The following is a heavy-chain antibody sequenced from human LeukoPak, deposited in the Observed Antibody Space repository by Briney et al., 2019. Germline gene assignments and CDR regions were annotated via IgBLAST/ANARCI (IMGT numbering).Heavy chain of an antibody. J-gene: IGHJ6*02. Sequence: ASVKVSCKASGYTFTSYDINWVRQAPGQGLEWMGWMNPNSGNTGYAQKFQGRVTMTRNTSISTAYMELSSLRSEDTAVYYCARARERITIFGVVVIPPRDVWGQGTTVTVSS. CDR1: GYTFTSYD. V-gene: IGHV1-8*01. CDR2: MNPNSGNT. CDR3: ARARERITIFGVVVIPPRDV. D-gene: IGHD3-3*01.